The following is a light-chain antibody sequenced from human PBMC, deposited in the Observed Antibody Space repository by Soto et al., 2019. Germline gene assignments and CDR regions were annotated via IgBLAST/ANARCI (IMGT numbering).Light chain of an antibody. CDR3: QHYNSFPIT. V-gene: IGKV1-33*01. Sequence: DIQMTQSPSSLSASVGDRVTITCQASQNVKNYLNWYQRKPGKAPKLLIYDASNLERGVPSRFSGSGTGTEFTLTISSLQPDDFATYYCQHYNSFPITFGQGTRLEIK. CDR1: QNVKNY. CDR2: DAS. J-gene: IGKJ5*01.